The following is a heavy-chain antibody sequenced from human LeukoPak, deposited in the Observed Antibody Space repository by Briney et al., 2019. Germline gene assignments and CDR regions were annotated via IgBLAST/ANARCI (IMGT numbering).Heavy chain of an antibody. D-gene: IGHD3-22*01. J-gene: IGHJ4*02. CDR1: GGTFSSYA. CDR2: IIPILGIA. V-gene: IGHV1-69*04. Sequence: ASVKVSCKASGGTFSSYAISWVRQAPGQGLEWMGRIIPILGIANYAQKFQGRVTITADKSTSTAYMELSSLRSEDTAVYYCASSWGGYYDSSGFDYWGQGTLVTVSS. CDR3: ASSWGGYYDSSGFDY.